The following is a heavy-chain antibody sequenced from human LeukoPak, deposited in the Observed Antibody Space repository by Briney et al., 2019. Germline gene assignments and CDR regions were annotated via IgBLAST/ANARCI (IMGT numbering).Heavy chain of an antibody. CDR1: GFTFSSYL. V-gene: IGHV3-7*01. CDR2: IKQDGNEK. Sequence: GASLRLWCGAWGFTFSSYLMSWVRRARGEGLEWGASIKQDGNEKYYVDSVKDRSTISRDNAKNSLYLKMNSMRAADTAVYYCARDSRGSYRLGYYYYYYMDGWGKGGTVSVS. CDR3: ARDSRGSYRLGYYYYYYMDG. J-gene: IGHJ6*03. D-gene: IGHD1-26*01.